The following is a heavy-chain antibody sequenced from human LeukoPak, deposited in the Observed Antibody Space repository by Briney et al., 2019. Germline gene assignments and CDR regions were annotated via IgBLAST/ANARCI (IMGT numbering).Heavy chain of an antibody. D-gene: IGHD2-15*01. CDR1: GFTFDDYA. CDR3: AKGRYCSGGSCYSIDYFDY. J-gene: IGHJ4*02. CDR2: ISWNSGSI. V-gene: IGHV3-9*01. Sequence: GGSLRLSCAASGFTFDDYAMPWVRQAPGKGPEWVSGISWNSGSIGYADSVKGRFTISRDNAKNSLYLQMNSLRAEDTALYYCAKGRYCSGGSCYSIDYFDYWGQGTLVTVSS.